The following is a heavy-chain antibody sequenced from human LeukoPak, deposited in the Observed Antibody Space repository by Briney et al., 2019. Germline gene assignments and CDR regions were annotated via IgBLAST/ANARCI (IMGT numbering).Heavy chain of an antibody. D-gene: IGHD3-10*01. CDR1: GFTFSSYE. Sequence: GGSLRLSCASSGFTFSSYEMHWVRQAPGKGLEWVSYICSSGSTIYYADSVKGRFTISRDNAKNTLYLQMNSLRAEDTAVYFCVRDRYSTLGDMVRGAFDPWGQGTLVSVSS. V-gene: IGHV3-48*03. J-gene: IGHJ5*02. CDR3: VRDRYSTLGDMVRGAFDP. CDR2: ICSSGSTI.